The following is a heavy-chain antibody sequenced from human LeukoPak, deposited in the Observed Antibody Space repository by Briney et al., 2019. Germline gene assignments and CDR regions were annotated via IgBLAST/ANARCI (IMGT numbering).Heavy chain of an antibody. CDR1: GFTFNTAW. V-gene: IGHV3-15*01. J-gene: IGHJ4*02. CDR2: IKSKTDGGTT. CDR3: TTDQYYYDSSGYYYFDY. Sequence: GGSLRLSCSASGFTFNTAWMSWVRQAPEKGLEWVGHIKSKTDGGTTDYAAPVKGRFTISRDDSKNTLYLQMNSLKTEDTAVYYCTTDQYYYDSSGYYYFDYWGQGTLVTVSS. D-gene: IGHD3-22*01.